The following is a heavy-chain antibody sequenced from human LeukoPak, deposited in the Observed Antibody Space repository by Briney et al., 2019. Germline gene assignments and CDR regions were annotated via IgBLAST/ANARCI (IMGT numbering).Heavy chain of an antibody. CDR1: GFTFSSHA. D-gene: IGHD6-13*01. J-gene: IGHJ1*01. V-gene: IGHV3-23*01. Sequence: PGGSLRLPCAASGFTFSSHAMSWVRQAPGKGLEWVSAVSGSGGSTYYADSVKGRFTISRDYSKNTLYLQMSSLRAEDTALYYCAEASPSDSSSWYPSWHWGQGTLVTVSS. CDR2: VSGSGGST. CDR3: AEASPSDSSSWYPSWH.